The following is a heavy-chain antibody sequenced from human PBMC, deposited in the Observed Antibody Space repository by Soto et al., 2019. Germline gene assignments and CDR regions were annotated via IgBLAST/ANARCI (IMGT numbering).Heavy chain of an antibody. CDR3: AREGNLGRWIQPLDS. V-gene: IGHV4-59*01. D-gene: IGHD2-2*03. CDR1: GGSISSYY. Sequence: SETLSLTCTVSGGSISSYYWSWIRQPPGKGLEWIGYIYYSGSTNYNPSLKSRVTISVDTSKNQFSLKLSSVTAADTAVYFCAREGNLGRWIQPLDSWGQGTLVTVS. CDR2: IYYSGST. J-gene: IGHJ4*02.